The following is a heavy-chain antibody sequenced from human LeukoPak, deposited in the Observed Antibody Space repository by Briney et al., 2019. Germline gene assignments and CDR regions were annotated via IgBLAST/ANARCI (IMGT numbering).Heavy chain of an antibody. D-gene: IGHD2-2*01. J-gene: IGHJ6*03. CDR3: ARVVPAAPDYYHMDV. Sequence: GGSLRLSCAASGFTFSYYTMNWVRQAPGKGLEWVSYIVGSGTTIYYADSLKGRFTISRDNAKNSLYLQMNSLRVEDTAVYYCARVVPAAPDYYHMDVWGKGTTVTVSS. CDR1: GFTFSYYT. CDR2: IVGSGTTI. V-gene: IGHV3-48*01.